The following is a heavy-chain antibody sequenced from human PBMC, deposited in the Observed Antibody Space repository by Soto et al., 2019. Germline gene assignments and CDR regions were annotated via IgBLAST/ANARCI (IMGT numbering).Heavy chain of an antibody. CDR3: ARAAYDSSGYYYRGADY. D-gene: IGHD3-22*01. CDR1: GFTFSSYS. V-gene: IGHV3-48*02. Sequence: GGSLRLSCAASGFTFSSYSMNWVRQAPGKGLEWVSYISSSSSTIYYADSVKGRFTISRDNAKNSLYLQMNSLRDEDTAVYYCARAAYDSSGYYYRGADYWGQGTLVTVSS. CDR2: ISSSSSTI. J-gene: IGHJ4*02.